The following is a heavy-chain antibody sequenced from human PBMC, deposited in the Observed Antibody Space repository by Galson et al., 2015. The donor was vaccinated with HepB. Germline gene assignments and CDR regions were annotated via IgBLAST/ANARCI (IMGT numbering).Heavy chain of an antibody. J-gene: IGHJ4*02. Sequence: SLRLSCAASGFSFSNYGMHWVRQTPGKGLEWVAVIWFDGDIKYSADSVKDRFTISRDNSKNTLYLQMNSLRAEDTAVYYCARDCGYSSTWYISDYWGQGTLVTVSS. CDR2: IWFDGDIK. CDR1: GFSFSNYG. CDR3: ARDCGYSSTWYISDY. V-gene: IGHV3-33*01. D-gene: IGHD6-13*01.